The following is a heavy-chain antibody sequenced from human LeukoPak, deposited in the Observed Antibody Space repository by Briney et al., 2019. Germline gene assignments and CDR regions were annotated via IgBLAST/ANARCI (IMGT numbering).Heavy chain of an antibody. Sequence: GRSLRLSCAASGFTFDDYAMHWVRQAPGKGLEWVSGISWNSGSIGYADSVEGRFTISRDNAKNSLYLQMNSLRAEDTALYYCATSEDYDILTGYYGLDYWGQGTLVTVSS. CDR2: ISWNSGSI. J-gene: IGHJ4*02. D-gene: IGHD3-9*01. CDR1: GFTFDDYA. V-gene: IGHV3-9*01. CDR3: ATSEDYDILTGYYGLDY.